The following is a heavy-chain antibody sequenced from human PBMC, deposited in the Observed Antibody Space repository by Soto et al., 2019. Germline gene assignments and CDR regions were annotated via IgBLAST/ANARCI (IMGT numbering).Heavy chain of an antibody. CDR1: GYTFTSYG. J-gene: IGHJ5*02. CDR3: ARVGFWYNWNVTPLRWFDP. Sequence: QVQLVQSGAEVKKPGASVKVSCKASGYTFTSYGISWVRQAPGQGLEWMGWISAYNGNTNYAQKLQGRVTMTTDTATGTDYMELRSLRSDDTAVYYCARVGFWYNWNVTPLRWFDPWGQGTLVTVSS. D-gene: IGHD1-1*01. CDR2: ISAYNGNT. V-gene: IGHV1-18*01.